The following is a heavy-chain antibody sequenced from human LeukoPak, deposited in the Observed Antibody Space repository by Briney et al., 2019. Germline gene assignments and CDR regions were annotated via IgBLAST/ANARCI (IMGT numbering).Heavy chain of an antibody. V-gene: IGHV3-53*01. CDR3: SGVSRMTPCD. CDR2: IYSGGST. J-gene: IGHJ4*02. CDR1: GFTVSSNY. D-gene: IGHD1-14*01. Sequence: PGGSLKLSCAASGFTVSSNYMRWVRQAPGKGLEWVAVIYSGGSTYYEEPVKQRFTISSDNFSNTLYHQVNSRRAADTAVYYYSGVSRMTPCDWGQGTLVTVSS.